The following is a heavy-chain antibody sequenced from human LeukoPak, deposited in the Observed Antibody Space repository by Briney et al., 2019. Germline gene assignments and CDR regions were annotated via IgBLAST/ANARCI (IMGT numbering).Heavy chain of an antibody. V-gene: IGHV3-21*01. CDR1: GFTLSIYS. Sequence: PGGSLRLSCAASGFTLSIYSMNWVRQAPGKGLEWLSSITISSNYIYYADSVKGRFTISRDNAKNSLYLQMNSLRPEDTAVYYCARFGYNDFDYWGQGALVTVS. CDR3: ARFGYNDFDY. D-gene: IGHD5-24*01. J-gene: IGHJ4*02. CDR2: ITISSNYI.